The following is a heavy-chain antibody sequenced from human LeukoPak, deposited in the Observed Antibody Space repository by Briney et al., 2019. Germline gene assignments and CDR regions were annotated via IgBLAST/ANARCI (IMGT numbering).Heavy chain of an antibody. CDR3: AREKYYYDSSGYYGWFDP. J-gene: IGHJ5*02. D-gene: IGHD3-22*01. V-gene: IGHV3-48*03. CDR1: GFTFSSYE. CDR2: ISSSGSTI. Sequence: GGSLRLSCAASGFTFSSYEMNWVRQAPGKGLEWVSYISSSGSTIYYADSVKGRFTISRDNAKNSLYLQMNSLRAEDTAVYYCAREKYYYDSSGYYGWFDPWGQGSPVTVSS.